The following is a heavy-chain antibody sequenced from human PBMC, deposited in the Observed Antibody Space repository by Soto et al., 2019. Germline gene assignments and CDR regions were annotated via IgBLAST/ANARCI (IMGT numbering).Heavy chain of an antibody. CDR1: GFTFSNAW. CDR2: IRSKANSYAT. D-gene: IGHD2-2*01. J-gene: IGHJ6*02. V-gene: IGHV3-73*01. CDR3: TRSCSSTSCYYGMDV. Sequence: GGSLRLSWASSGFTFSNAWMILVLHASVKVLEWVGRIRSKANSYATAYAASVKGRFTISRDDSKNTAYLQMNSLKTEDTAVYYCTRSCSSTSCYYGMDVWGQGTTVTVSS.